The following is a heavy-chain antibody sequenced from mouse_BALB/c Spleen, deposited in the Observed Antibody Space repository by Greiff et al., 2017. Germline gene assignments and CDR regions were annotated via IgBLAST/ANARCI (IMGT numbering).Heavy chain of an antibody. Sequence: QVTLEVCGPGILQPSQTLSLTCSFSGFSLSTSGMGVSWIRQPSGKGLEWLAHIYWDDDKRYNPSLKSRLTISKDTSRNQVFLKITSVDTADTATYYCARSYYYGSSYGWFAYWGQGTLVTVSA. CDR1: GFSLSTSGMG. J-gene: IGHJ3*01. V-gene: IGHV8-12*01. CDR2: IYWDDDK. D-gene: IGHD1-1*01. CDR3: ARSYYYGSSYGWFAY.